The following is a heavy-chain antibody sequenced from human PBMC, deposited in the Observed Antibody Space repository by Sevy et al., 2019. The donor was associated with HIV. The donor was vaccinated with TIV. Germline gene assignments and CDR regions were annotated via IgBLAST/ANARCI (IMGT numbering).Heavy chain of an antibody. CDR1: GFTFTSFS. D-gene: IGHD1-1*01. CDR3: ALERLSSNVAEYFQN. CDR2: ISYDGSNK. Sequence: GGSLRLSCAASGFTFTSFSMHWVRQAPGKGLEWVAIISYDGSNKYYADSVKGRFTISRDNSKNYLYLQMNSLRAEDMAVYCCALERLSSNVAEYFQNWGQGTLVTVSS. J-gene: IGHJ1*01. V-gene: IGHV3-30-3*01.